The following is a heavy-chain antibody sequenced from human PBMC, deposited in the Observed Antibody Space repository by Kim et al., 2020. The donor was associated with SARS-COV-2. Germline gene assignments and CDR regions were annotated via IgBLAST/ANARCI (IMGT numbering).Heavy chain of an antibody. CDR1: GFTFSSYA. D-gene: IGHD2-2*01. V-gene: IGHV3-30-3*01. CDR3: AREGVYCSSTSCRRNYFDY. CDR2: ISYDGSNK. J-gene: IGHJ4*02. Sequence: GGSLRLSCAASGFTFSSYAMHWVRQAPGKGLEWVAVISYDGSNKYYADSVKGRFTISRDNSKNTLYLQMNSLRAEDTAVYYCAREGVYCSSTSCRRNYFDYWGQGTLVTVSS.